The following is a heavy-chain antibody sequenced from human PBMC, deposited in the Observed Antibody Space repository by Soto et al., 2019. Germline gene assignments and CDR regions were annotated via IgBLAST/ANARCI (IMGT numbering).Heavy chain of an antibody. CDR1: GFTFTSSA. V-gene: IGHV1-58*01. J-gene: IGHJ6*02. D-gene: IGHD3-22*01. CDR2: IVVGSGNT. CDR3: AASSGYYDSSDYYYGMDV. Sequence: SVKVSCKASGFTFTSSAVQWVRQARGQRLEWIGWIVVGSGNTNYAQKFQERVTITRDMSTSTAYMELSSLRSEDTAVYYCAASSGYYDSSDYYYGMDVWGQGTTVTVSS.